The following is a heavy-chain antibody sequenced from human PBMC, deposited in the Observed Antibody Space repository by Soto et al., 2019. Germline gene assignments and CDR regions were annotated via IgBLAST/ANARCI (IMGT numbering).Heavy chain of an antibody. J-gene: IGHJ6*02. V-gene: IGHV4-30-4*01. CDR1: GGSISSGDYY. CDR2: IYYSGTT. D-gene: IGHD3-10*01. Sequence: SETLSLTCTVSGGSISSGDYYWSWIRQPPGKGLEWIGYIYYSGTTNYNPSLKSRVTISVDTSKNQFSLKLSSVTAADTAVYYCARDKIWFGELVYYYGMDVWGQGTTVTAP. CDR3: ARDKIWFGELVYYYGMDV.